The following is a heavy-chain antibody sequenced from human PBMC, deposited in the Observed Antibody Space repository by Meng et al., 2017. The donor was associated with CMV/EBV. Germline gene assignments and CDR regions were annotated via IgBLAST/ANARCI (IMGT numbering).Heavy chain of an antibody. CDR3: ARVSLRVVPAASYYYYYGMDV. V-gene: IGHV3-48*04. CDR1: GFTFSSYS. Sequence: ESLKISCAASGFTFSSYSMNWVRQAPGKGLEWVSYISSSSSTIYYADSVKGRFTISRDNAKNSLYLQMNSLRAEDTAVYYCARVSLRVVPAASYYYYYGMDVWGQGTTVTVSS. J-gene: IGHJ6*02. CDR2: ISSSSSTI. D-gene: IGHD2-2*01.